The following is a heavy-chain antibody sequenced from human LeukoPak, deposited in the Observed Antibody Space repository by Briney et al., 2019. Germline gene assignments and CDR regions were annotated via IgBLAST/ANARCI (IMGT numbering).Heavy chain of an antibody. CDR2: ISSSSRFI. CDR3: ARFDAAAFDI. J-gene: IGHJ3*02. V-gene: IGHV3-21*01. D-gene: IGHD2-15*01. CDR1: GFTFNSYS. Sequence: GGSLRLSCAAYGFTFNSYSMNWFRQAPGKGLEWVSSISSSSRFIYYADSVKGRFTISRDNAKNSLYLQMNSLRAEDTAVYYCARFDAAAFDIWGQGTMVTVSS.